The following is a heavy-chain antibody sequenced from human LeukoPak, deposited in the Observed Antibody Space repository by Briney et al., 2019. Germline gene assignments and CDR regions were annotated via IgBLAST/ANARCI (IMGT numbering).Heavy chain of an antibody. CDR1: AFTFW. CDR2: INGDGSST. J-gene: IGHJ4*02. CDR3: GNLD. Sequence: GGSLRLSCAASAFTFWMHWVRQAPGKGLVWVSQINGDGSSTSYADSVKGRFTISRDNAKNTLYLQMNSLRAEDTAVYYCGNLDWGQGTLVTVSS. V-gene: IGHV3-74*01.